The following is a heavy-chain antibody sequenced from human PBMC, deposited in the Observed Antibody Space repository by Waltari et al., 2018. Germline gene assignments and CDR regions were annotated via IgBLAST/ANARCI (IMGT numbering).Heavy chain of an antibody. J-gene: IGHJ4*02. CDR3: AKVSGPNIAAAGFFDY. CDR2: MCGSGGST. V-gene: IGHV3-23*01. Sequence: EVQLLESGGGLVQTGGSLRLSCAAYGFTFSSYAMSWVRQAPGKGLGCVSAMCGSGGSTYYSDAVKGRFTISRDNSKNTLYLQINSLRAEDTAVYYCAKVSGPNIAAAGFFDYWGQGTLVTVSS. D-gene: IGHD6-13*01. CDR1: GFTFSSYA.